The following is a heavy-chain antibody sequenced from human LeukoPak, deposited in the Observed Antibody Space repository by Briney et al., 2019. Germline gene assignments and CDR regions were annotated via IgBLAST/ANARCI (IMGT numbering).Heavy chain of an antibody. J-gene: IGHJ4*02. CDR2: IWYDGSNK. V-gene: IGHV3-33*01. D-gene: IGHD2-15*01. Sequence: GGSLRLSCAASGFTFSSYGMHWVRQAPGKGLEWVAVIWYDGSNKYYADPVKGRFTISRDNSKNTLYLQMNNLRAEDTAVYYCARDLVAAGGRDYWGQGTLVTVSS. CDR1: GFTFSSYG. CDR3: ARDLVAAGGRDY.